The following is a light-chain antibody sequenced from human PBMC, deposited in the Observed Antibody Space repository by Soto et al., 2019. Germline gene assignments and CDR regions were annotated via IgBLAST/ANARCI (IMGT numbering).Light chain of an antibody. V-gene: IGKV3-20*01. CDR3: QQYGISPAT. J-gene: IGKJ1*01. Sequence: EMVLTQSPGTLSLSPGERATLSCRASQSVSSSYLAWYQQKPGQAPRLLIYGASSRATGIPDRFSGSGSGTDFTLPISRLEPEDFAVYYCQQYGISPATFGQGTKVEIK. CDR1: QSVSSSY. CDR2: GAS.